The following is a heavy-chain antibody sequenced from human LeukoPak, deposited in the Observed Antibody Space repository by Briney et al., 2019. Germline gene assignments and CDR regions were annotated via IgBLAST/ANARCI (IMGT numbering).Heavy chain of an antibody. CDR2: IIPIFGTA. CDR3: ARDLRLRCFDP. J-gene: IGHJ5*02. CDR1: GGTFSSYA. D-gene: IGHD4-17*01. Sequence: SSVKVSCKASGGTFSSYAISWVRQAPEQGLEWMGGIIPIFGTANYAQKFQGRVTITADKSTSTAYMELSSLRSEDTAVYYCARDLRLRCFDPWGQGTLVTVSS. V-gene: IGHV1-69*06.